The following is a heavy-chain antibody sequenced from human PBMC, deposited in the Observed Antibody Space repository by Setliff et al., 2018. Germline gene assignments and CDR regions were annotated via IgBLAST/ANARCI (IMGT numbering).Heavy chain of an antibody. V-gene: IGHV4-38-2*01. J-gene: IGHJ3*02. Sequence: SETLSLTCAVSGYSISSDYYWGWIRQPPGKGLEWIGSMYHSGSTYYNPSLKGRVTISVDTSKNQFSLKLNYVTAADTAVYYCARALGYCSRTSCYADAFDIWGQGTMVTVSS. CDR2: MYHSGST. CDR3: ARALGYCSRTSCYADAFDI. D-gene: IGHD2-2*01. CDR1: GYSISSDYY.